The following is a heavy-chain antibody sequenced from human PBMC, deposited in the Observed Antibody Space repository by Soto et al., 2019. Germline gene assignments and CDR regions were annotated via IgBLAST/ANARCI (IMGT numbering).Heavy chain of an antibody. J-gene: IGHJ5*02. CDR3: ARSPPRVERNNYAGGWFDP. V-gene: IGHV1-8*01. CDR2: MNPNSGNT. CDR1: GYTFTSYD. D-gene: IGHD4-4*01. Sequence: ASVKVSCKASGYTFTSYDINWVRQATGQGLEWMGWMNPNSGNTGYPQKFQGRLTMTRNTSISTAYMELSSLRFEDTAVYYCARSPPRVERNNYAGGWFDPWGQGTLVTVSS.